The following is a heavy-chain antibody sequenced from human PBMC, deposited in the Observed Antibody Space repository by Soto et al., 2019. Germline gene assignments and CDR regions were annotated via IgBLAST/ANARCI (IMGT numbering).Heavy chain of an antibody. D-gene: IGHD2-2*01. CDR3: ARDSEDIVLVPAAIGGYY. CDR2: TKNIANSYTT. CDR1: GFTFSDHY. J-gene: IGHJ4*02. V-gene: IGHV3-72*01. Sequence: GGSLRLSCAASGFTFSDHYMDWVRQAPGKGLEWVGRTKNIANSYTTKYAASVKGRFTISRDDSKNSLYLQMNSLRAEDTAVYYCARDSEDIVLVPAAIGGYYWGQGTLVTVSS.